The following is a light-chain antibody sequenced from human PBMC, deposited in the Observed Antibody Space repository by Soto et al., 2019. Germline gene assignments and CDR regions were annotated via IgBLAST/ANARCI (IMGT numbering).Light chain of an antibody. V-gene: IGLV2-14*01. Sequence: QSALTQPASVSGSPGQSITISCTGTNSDVGGFNYVSWYQQHPGKAPKLMIFDVSNRPSGVSNRFSASKSGNTASLTISGLHTEDEADYYCTSYTSSSVIFGGGTKLTVL. CDR3: TSYTSSSVI. CDR2: DVS. J-gene: IGLJ2*01. CDR1: NSDVGGFNY.